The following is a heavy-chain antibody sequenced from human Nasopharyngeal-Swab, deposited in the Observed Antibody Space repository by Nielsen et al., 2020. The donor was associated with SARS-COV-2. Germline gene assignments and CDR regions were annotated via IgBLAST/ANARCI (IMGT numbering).Heavy chain of an antibody. CDR3: ANLLSGWYEGNAFDL. V-gene: IGHV3-9*01. D-gene: IGHD6-19*01. J-gene: IGHJ3*01. CDR1: GFTFDDYA. Sequence: SLKISCAASGFTFDDYAMHWVRQAPGKGLEWVSGISWNSCRIVYADSVKGRFTISRDNAKKSLYLQMNSLRAEDTALYYCANLLSGWYEGNAFDLWGQGTMVTVSS. CDR2: ISWNSCRI.